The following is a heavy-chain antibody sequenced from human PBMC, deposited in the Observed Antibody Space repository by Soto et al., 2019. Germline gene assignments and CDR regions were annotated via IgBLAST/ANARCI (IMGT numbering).Heavy chain of an antibody. J-gene: IGHJ4*02. CDR3: AKDRGVIAAALDY. CDR2: ISGSGDST. D-gene: IGHD3-10*01. V-gene: IGHV3-23*01. Sequence: GGSLRLSCAASGFTFSSYAMSWVRQAPGKGLEWVSSISGSGDSTYYADSVKGRFTISRDNSKNTLYLQMNTLRAEDTAVYYCAKDRGVIAAALDYWGQGTLVTVSS. CDR1: GFTFSSYA.